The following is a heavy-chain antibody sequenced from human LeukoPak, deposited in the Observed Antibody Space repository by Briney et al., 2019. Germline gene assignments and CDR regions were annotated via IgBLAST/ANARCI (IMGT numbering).Heavy chain of an antibody. D-gene: IGHD1-1*01. J-gene: IGHJ4*02. CDR2: IYHSGST. V-gene: IGHV4-30-2*01. CDR1: GVSISSGGFY. CDR3: ARVPLWERGCLDY. Sequence: PSQTLSLTCTVSGVSISSGGFYWSWIRQPPGKGLEWIGYIYHSGSTYYNPSLNSRVTISVDRTKNQFSLKLSSVTAADTAVYYCARVPLWERGCLDYWGQGTLVTVSS.